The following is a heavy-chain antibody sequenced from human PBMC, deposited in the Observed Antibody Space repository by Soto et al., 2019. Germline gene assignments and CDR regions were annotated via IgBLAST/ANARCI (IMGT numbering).Heavy chain of an antibody. CDR1: GGSFSGYY. D-gene: IGHD2-21*02. V-gene: IGHV4-34*01. CDR2: INHSGST. CDR3: AGGTVVTPGRKYYFDY. Sequence: QVQLQQWGAGLLKPSETLSLTCAVYGGSFSGYYWSWIRQPPGKGLGWIGEINHSGSTNYNPSLKSRVTISVDTSKNQFSLKLSSVTAADTAVYYCAGGTVVTPGRKYYFDYWGQGTLVTVSS. J-gene: IGHJ4*02.